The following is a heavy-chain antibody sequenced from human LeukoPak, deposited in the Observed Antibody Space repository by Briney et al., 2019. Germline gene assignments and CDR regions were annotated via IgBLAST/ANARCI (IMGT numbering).Heavy chain of an antibody. CDR1: GFSITSNSI. V-gene: IGHV4-38-2*02. CDR3: GTPRTWELSDMAT. Sequence: SETLSLSCTASGFSITSNSIWALIRHPPEGGLGWIGSVYRNGDTYYNHSVKSRVIISADKSRDELYLSMTSLTAADTAVYYCGTPRTWELSDMATWGKGTTVIVSS. J-gene: IGHJ6*04. D-gene: IGHD1-26*01. CDR2: VYRNGDT.